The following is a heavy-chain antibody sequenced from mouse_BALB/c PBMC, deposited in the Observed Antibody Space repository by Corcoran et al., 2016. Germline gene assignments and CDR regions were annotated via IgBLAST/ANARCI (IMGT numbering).Heavy chain of an antibody. V-gene: IGHV1-18*01. CDR2: INPYNGAT. D-gene: IGHD2-3*01. J-gene: IGHJ2*01. CDR1: GYSFTGYY. CDR3: ARSGIYDGYHYYDS. Sequence: EVQLQQSGPELVKPGASVKISCKASGYSFTGYYMHWVKQSHVKSLEWIGRINPYNGATSYNQNFKDKASLTVDKSSSTAYMELHSLTAEDAAVYYGARSGIYDGYHYYDSWGQGTTLTVSA.